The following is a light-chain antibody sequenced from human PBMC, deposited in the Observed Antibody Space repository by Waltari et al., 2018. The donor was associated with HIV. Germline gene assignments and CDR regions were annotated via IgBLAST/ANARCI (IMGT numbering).Light chain of an antibody. Sequence: QSVLTQSPSASGTPGQRVTISCSGGSSNIGSNGVDWYQQFPGTAPKLLIYSNNQLPSGVPDRVSGSKSGTSASLAISGLQSEDEATYYCATLDDSLNGPIFGGGTRLTVL. J-gene: IGLJ2*01. CDR2: SNN. V-gene: IGLV1-44*01. CDR1: SSNIGSNG. CDR3: ATLDDSLNGPI.